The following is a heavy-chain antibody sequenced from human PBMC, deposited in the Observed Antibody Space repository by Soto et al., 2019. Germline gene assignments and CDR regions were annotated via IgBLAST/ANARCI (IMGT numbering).Heavy chain of an antibody. CDR3: AKCLSAAAGAFDI. V-gene: IGHV3-30*18. D-gene: IGHD6-13*01. J-gene: IGHJ3*02. CDR1: GFTFSSYG. Sequence: GGSLRLSCAASGFTFSSYGMHWVRQAPGKGLEWVAVISYDGSNKYYADSVKGRFTISRDNSKNTLYLQMNSLRAEDTAVYYCAKCLSAAAGAFDIWGQGTMVTVS. CDR2: ISYDGSNK.